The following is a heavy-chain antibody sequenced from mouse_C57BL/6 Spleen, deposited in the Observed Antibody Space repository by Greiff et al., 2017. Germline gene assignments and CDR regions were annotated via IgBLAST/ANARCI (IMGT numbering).Heavy chain of an antibody. CDR1: GYAFSSYW. V-gene: IGHV1-80*01. Sequence: VQLQQSGAELVKPGASVKISCKASGYAFSSYWMNWVKQRPGKGLEWIGQIYHGDGDTNYNGKFKGKATLTADKSSSTAYMQLSSLTSEDSAVYFCAREEGTTVVASGGDFDYWGQGTTLTVSS. CDR3: AREEGTTVVASGGDFDY. CDR2: IYHGDGDT. J-gene: IGHJ2*01. D-gene: IGHD1-1*01.